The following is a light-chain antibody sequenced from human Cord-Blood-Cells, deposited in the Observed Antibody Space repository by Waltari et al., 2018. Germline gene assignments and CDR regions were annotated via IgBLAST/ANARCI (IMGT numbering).Light chain of an antibody. V-gene: IGKV1-5*01. CDR1: QSISSW. J-gene: IGKJ1*01. CDR3: QQYNSYSGT. CDR2: DAS. Sequence: DIQMTQSPSTLSASVGDRVTITCRSSQSISSWLAWYQQKPGKAPKLMIYDASSLESGVPSRFSGSGSVTEFTLTISNLHPYDFATYYCQQYNSYSGTFGQGTKVEIK.